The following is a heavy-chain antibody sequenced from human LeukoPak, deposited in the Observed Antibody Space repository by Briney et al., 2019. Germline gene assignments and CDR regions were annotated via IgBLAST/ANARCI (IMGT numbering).Heavy chain of an antibody. CDR1: GFTFSSYS. CDR3: ARDFNLLVRDYDGGNYYYGMDV. Sequence: GGSLRLSCAASGFTFSSYSMNWVRQAPGKGLEWVSSISSSSSNIYYADSVKGRFTISRDNSKNSLYLQMNSLRAEDTAVYYCARDFNLLVRDYDGGNYYYGMDVWGQGTTVTVSS. D-gene: IGHD4-17*01. V-gene: IGHV3-21*01. CDR2: ISSSSSNI. J-gene: IGHJ6*02.